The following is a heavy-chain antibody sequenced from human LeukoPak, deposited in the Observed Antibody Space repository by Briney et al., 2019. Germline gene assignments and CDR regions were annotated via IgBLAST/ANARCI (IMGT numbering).Heavy chain of an antibody. D-gene: IGHD3-3*01. CDR3: TRYDSTQFDS. J-gene: IGHJ5*01. Sequence: GRSLRLSCAASGFTFIGYGMHWVRQAPGKGLEWVTGIAYDGSRKHYADSVRGRFTISRDNSRNTMDLQMNSLRVEDTAVYHCTRYDSTQFDSWGQGTLVIVSS. CDR2: IAYDGSRK. V-gene: IGHV3-30*03. CDR1: GFTFIGYG.